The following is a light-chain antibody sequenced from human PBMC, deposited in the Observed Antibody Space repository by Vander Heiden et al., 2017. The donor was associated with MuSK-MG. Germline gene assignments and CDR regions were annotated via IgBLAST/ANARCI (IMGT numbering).Light chain of an antibody. V-gene: IGLV3-25*03. Sequence: SYEPTQPPPASVSPGQTARITCSGDALPKQYAYWYQQKPGQAPVLVIYKDSERPSGIPERFSGSSSGTTVTLTISGVQAEDEADYYCQSADSSGTYVVFGGGTKLTVL. CDR2: KDS. CDR1: ALPKQY. CDR3: QSADSSGTYVV. J-gene: IGLJ2*01.